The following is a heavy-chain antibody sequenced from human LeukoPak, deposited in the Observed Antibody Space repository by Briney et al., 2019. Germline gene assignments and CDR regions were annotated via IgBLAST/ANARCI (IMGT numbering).Heavy chain of an antibody. CDR2: ISGSGGNT. V-gene: IGHV3-23*01. D-gene: IGHD2-2*01. CDR3: AKDAYSLFGVPAAPYFDY. Sequence: GGSLRLSCAASGFTFSSYAMRWVRHAPGKGLEWVSAISGSGGNTYYADSVKGRFTISRDNSKNTLYLQMNSLRAEDTGVYYCAKDAYSLFGVPAAPYFDYWGQGTLVTVSS. J-gene: IGHJ4*02. CDR1: GFTFSSYA.